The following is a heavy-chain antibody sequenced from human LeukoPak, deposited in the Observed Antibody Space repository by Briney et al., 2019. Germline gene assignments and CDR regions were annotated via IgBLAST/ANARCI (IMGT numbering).Heavy chain of an antibody. D-gene: IGHD3-10*01. CDR1: GFTFSSYA. CDR3: AKSTSGYFDY. CDR2: ISYDGSNK. J-gene: IGHJ4*02. Sequence: GGSLRLSCAASGFTFSSYAMSWVRQAPGKGLEWVAVISYDGSNKYYADSVKGRFTISRDNSKNTLYLQMNSLRAEDTAVYYCAKSTSGYFDYWGQGTLVTVSS. V-gene: IGHV3-30*18.